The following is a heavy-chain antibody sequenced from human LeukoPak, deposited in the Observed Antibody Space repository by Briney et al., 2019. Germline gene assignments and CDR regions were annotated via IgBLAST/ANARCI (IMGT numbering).Heavy chain of an antibody. V-gene: IGHV3-11*03. D-gene: IGHD2-15*01. CDR2: LSSGSSYT. J-gene: IGHJ4*02. CDR3: AKTKRYCSGGSCYWPSDF. Sequence: PGGSLRLSCAASGLTFSDYYMRWIPQAPGGALEGVSDLSSGSSYTNYAESVQGRFSISRDNAKNSLFLQMTSLRVEDTAVYYCAKTKRYCSGGSCYWPSDFWGQGTLVTVSS. CDR1: GLTFSDYY.